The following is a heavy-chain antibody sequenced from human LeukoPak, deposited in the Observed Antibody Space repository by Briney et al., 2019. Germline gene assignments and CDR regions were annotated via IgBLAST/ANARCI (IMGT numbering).Heavy chain of an antibody. D-gene: IGHD6-13*01. J-gene: IGHJ4*02. CDR2: INGDGSST. V-gene: IGHV3-74*01. CDR3: AREAAAGNYFDY. Sequence: GGSLRLSCAASGFTFSSYWMHWVRQAPGKGLVWVSRINGDGSSTSYADSVKGRFTISRDNAKNTLYLQMNSLRAEDRAVYYCAREAAAGNYFDYWGQGTLVTVSS. CDR1: GFTFSSYW.